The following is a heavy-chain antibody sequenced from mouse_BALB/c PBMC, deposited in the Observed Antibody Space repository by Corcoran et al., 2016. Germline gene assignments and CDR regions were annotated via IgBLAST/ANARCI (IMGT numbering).Heavy chain of an antibody. CDR1: GYTFTSYV. CDR3: ARDYGRGGVAY. CDR2: INPYNDGT. V-gene: IGHV1S136*01. D-gene: IGHD1-1*01. J-gene: IGHJ3*01. Sequence: EVQLQQSGPGLVKPGASVKMSCTASGYTFTSYVMRWVKQKPGQGIEWIGYINPYNDGTKYNEKFKGKATLTSDKSSSTAYMELSSLTSEDSAVYYCARDYGRGGVAYWGQGTLVTVS.